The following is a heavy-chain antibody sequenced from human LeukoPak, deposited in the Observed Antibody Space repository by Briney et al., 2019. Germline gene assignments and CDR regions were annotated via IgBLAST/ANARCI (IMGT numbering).Heavy chain of an antibody. V-gene: IGHV3-48*03. Sequence: PGGSLRLSCAASGFTFSSYEMNWVRQAPGKGLEWGSYISSSGSTIYYADSVKGRFTISRDNAKNSLYLQMNSLRAEDTALYYCARTLYYYDSSGYYEDYWGQGTLVTVSS. CDR3: ARTLYYYDSSGYYEDY. CDR2: ISSSGSTI. J-gene: IGHJ4*02. D-gene: IGHD3-22*01. CDR1: GFTFSSYE.